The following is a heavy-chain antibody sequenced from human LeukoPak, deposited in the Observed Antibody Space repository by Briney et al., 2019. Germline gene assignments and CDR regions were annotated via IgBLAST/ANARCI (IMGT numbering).Heavy chain of an antibody. J-gene: IGHJ1*01. Sequence: PGGSLRLSCAASGFTFSSYAMHWVRQAPGKGLEWVAVISYDGSNKYYADSVKGRFTISRDNSKNTLYLQMNSLRAEDTAVYYCARGSDIVVVVAATPAEPPEYSQHWGQGTLVTVSS. V-gene: IGHV3-30-3*01. CDR2: ISYDGSNK. CDR1: GFTFSSYA. CDR3: ARGSDIVVVVAATPAEPPEYSQH. D-gene: IGHD2-15*01.